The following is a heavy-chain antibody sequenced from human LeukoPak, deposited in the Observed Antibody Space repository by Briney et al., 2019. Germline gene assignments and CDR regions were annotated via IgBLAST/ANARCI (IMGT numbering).Heavy chain of an antibody. D-gene: IGHD2-2*01. Sequence: GGSLRLSCAASGFTFSSYSMNWVRQAPGKGLEWVSSISSSSSYIYYADSVKGRFTISRDNAKNSLYLQMNSLRAEDTAVYYCARDRCSSTSCLNWGQGTLVTVSS. CDR3: ARDRCSSTSCLN. CDR2: ISSSSSYI. V-gene: IGHV3-21*01. J-gene: IGHJ4*02. CDR1: GFTFSSYS.